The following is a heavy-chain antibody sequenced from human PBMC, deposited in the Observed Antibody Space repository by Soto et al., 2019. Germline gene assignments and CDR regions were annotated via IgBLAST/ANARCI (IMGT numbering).Heavy chain of an antibody. CDR3: ARDAREMPQYYDDSSGYYYNWFDT. CDR2: IIPIFGTA. Sequence: QVQLVQSGAEVKKPGSSVKVSCKASGGTFSSYAISWVRQAPGQGLEWMGGIIPIFGTANYAQKFQGRVTITADESTSTAYMELSSLRSEDTAVYYCARDAREMPQYYDDSSGYYYNWFDTWGQGTLVTVSS. D-gene: IGHD3-22*01. J-gene: IGHJ5*02. V-gene: IGHV1-69*01. CDR1: GGTFSSYA.